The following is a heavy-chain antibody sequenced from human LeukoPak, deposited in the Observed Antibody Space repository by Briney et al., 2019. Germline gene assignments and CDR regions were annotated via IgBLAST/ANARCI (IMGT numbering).Heavy chain of an antibody. CDR1: GFTFGSYG. Sequence: GGSLRLSCAASGFTFGSYGMHWVRQAPGKGLEWVAVIWYDGSNKYYADSVKGRFTISRDNSKNTLYLQMNSLRAEDTAVYYCARAEYYYDSSGQFYWGQGTLVTVSS. D-gene: IGHD3-22*01. CDR3: ARAEYYYDSSGQFY. CDR2: IWYDGSNK. J-gene: IGHJ4*02. V-gene: IGHV3-33*01.